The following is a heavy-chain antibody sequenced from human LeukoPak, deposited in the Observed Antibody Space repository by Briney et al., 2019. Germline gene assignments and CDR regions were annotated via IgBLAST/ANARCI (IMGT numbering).Heavy chain of an antibody. D-gene: IGHD3-22*01. CDR3: ARRDNNGYYPEY. Sequence: GGSLRLSCAASGFTFSSYSMNWVRQAPGKGLEWVSSISSSSSYIYYADSVKGRFTISRDNAKNSLYLQMNSLRAEDTAVYYCARRDNNGYYPEYWGQGTLVTVSS. V-gene: IGHV3-21*01. CDR1: GFTFSSYS. CDR2: ISSSSSYI. J-gene: IGHJ4*02.